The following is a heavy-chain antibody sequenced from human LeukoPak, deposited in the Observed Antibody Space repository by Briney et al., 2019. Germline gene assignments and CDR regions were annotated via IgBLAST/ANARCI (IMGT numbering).Heavy chain of an antibody. J-gene: IGHJ6*03. CDR1: GGSISSSSYY. Sequence: SETLSLTCTVSGGSISSSSYYWGWIRQPPGKGLEWIVSIYYSGSTYYNPSLKSRVTISVDTSKNQFSLKLSSVTAADTAVYYCASQFWSGYYNYYYYYYMDVWGKGTTVTVSS. V-gene: IGHV4-39*01. CDR2: IYYSGST. CDR3: ASQFWSGYYNYYYYYYMDV. D-gene: IGHD3-3*01.